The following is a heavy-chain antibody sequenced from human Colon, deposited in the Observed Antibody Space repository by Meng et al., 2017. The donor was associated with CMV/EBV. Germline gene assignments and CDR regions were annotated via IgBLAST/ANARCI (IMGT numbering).Heavy chain of an antibody. CDR1: GFTFSYYY. J-gene: IGHJ5*02. CDR3: ARLMDDRPGGCDP. D-gene: IGHD2-8*01. CDR2: ITGSGSKV. V-gene: IGHV3-11*01. Sequence: GESLKISCAASGFTFSYYYMGWVRQVPGKGLEWLSSITGSGSKVFYGDSMDGRITISRDNANNSLFLHMNSLTAEDTAVYYCARLMDDRPGGCDPWGQGTLVTVSS.